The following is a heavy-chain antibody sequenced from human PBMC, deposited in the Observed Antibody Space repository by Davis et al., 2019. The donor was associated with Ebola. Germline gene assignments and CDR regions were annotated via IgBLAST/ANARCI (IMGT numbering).Heavy chain of an antibody. J-gene: IGHJ6*02. CDR3: ARGPTPVFAIFGVDAWADYYYGMDV. D-gene: IGHD3-3*01. CDR2: ISYDGSNK. Sequence: PGGSLRLSCAASGFTFSSYAMHWVRQAPGKGLEWVAVISYDGSNKYYADSVKGRFTISRDNSKNTLYLQMNSLRAEDTAVYYCARGPTPVFAIFGVDAWADYYYGMDVWGQGTTVTVSS. CDR1: GFTFSSYA. V-gene: IGHV3-30-3*01.